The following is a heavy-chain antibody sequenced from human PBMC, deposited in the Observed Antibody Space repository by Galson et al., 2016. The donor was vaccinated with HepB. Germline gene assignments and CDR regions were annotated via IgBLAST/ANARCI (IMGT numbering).Heavy chain of an antibody. CDR2: ISPRGATT. J-gene: IGHJ2*01. V-gene: IGHV3-11*01. CDR3: VKDRPWHFDL. CDR1: GFNSNDFY. Sequence: SLRLSCAASGFNSNDFYMHWVRQAPGKGLECISYISPRGATTYYADSVKGRFTVSRDNAKNSVYLQMDLLTVDATAIYYCVKDRPWHFDLWGRGTLVSVSS.